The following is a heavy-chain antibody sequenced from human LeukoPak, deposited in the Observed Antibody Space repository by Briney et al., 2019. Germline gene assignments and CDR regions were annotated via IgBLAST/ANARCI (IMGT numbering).Heavy chain of an antibody. CDR3: AKTLFYDRGHETFQH. D-gene: IGHD2/OR15-2a*01. J-gene: IGHJ1*01. CDR2: IYSGGST. Sequence: PGGSLRLSCAASGFTVSSNYMSWVRQAPEKGLQWVSVIYSGGSTYYADSVKGRFTISRDNSKHTLYLQMNSLRAEDTAVYYCAKTLFYDRGHETFQHWGQGTLVTVSS. V-gene: IGHV3-66*01. CDR1: GFTVSSNY.